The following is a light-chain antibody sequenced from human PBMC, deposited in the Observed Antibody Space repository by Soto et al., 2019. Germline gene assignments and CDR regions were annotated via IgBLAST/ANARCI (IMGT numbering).Light chain of an antibody. CDR2: TNN. Sequence: QSVLTQPPSASGTPGQRVTISCSGSSSNIRSHVVNWYQQVPGTAPKLLIYTNNQRPSGVPDRFSDSKSGTSASLAISGLQSEDEADYYCAAWDGSLQSWVFGGGTKLTVL. CDR1: SSNIRSHV. V-gene: IGLV1-44*01. CDR3: AAWDGSLQSWV. J-gene: IGLJ3*02.